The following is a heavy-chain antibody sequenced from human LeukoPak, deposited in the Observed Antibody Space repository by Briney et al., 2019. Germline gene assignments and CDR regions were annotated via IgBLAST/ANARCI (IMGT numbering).Heavy chain of an antibody. CDR2: ISSSSSTI. Sequence: TGGSLRLSCAASGFTFSSYSMNWVRQPPGKGLEWVSYISSSSSTIYYADSVKGRFTISRDNAKTSLYLQMNSLRADDTAVYYCARGSDSSGQPYWGQGTLVTVSS. D-gene: IGHD3-22*01. V-gene: IGHV3-48*01. J-gene: IGHJ4*02. CDR3: ARGSDSSGQPY. CDR1: GFTFSSYS.